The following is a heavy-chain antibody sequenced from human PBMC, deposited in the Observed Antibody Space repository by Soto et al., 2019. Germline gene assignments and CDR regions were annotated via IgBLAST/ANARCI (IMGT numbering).Heavy chain of an antibody. J-gene: IGHJ4*02. D-gene: IGHD1-20*01. CDR3: AKDREYNWNQAQLDY. CDR2: ISGSGGST. V-gene: IGHV3-23*01. Sequence: GESLKISCAASGFTFSSYAMSWVRQAPGKGLEWVSAISGSGGSTYYADSVKGRFTISRDNSKNTLYLQMNSLRAEDTAVYYCAKDREYNWNQAQLDYWGQGTLVTVSS. CDR1: GFTFSSYA.